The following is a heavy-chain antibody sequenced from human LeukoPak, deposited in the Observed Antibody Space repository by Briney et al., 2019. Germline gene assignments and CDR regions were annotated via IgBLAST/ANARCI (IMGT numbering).Heavy chain of an antibody. CDR1: GGSISSYY. J-gene: IGHJ6*02. Sequence: SETLALTCTVSGGSISSYYGSWVRQPAGKGLEWIGRIYTSGSTNYNPSLKSRVTMSVDTSKNQFSLKLSSVTAADTAVYYCAREDPRTKVPEGMDVWGQGTTVTVSS. D-gene: IGHD4/OR15-4a*01. V-gene: IGHV4-4*07. CDR3: AREDPRTKVPEGMDV. CDR2: IYTSGST.